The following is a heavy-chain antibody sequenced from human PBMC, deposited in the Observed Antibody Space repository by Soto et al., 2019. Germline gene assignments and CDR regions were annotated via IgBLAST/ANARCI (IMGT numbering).Heavy chain of an antibody. V-gene: IGHV3-23*01. CDR3: AKVTGGTGHFDY. D-gene: IGHD3-16*01. CDR1: GFTFSSYA. J-gene: IGHJ4*02. CDR2: ISGSGGST. Sequence: GGSLRLSCAASGFTFSSYAMSWVRQAPGKWLEWVSAISGSGGSTYYADSVKGRFTISRDNSKNTLYLQMNSLRAEDTAVYYCAKVTGGTGHFDYWGQGTLVTVSS.